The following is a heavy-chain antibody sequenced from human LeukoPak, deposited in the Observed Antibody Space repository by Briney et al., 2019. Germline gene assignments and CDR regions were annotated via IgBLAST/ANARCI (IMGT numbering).Heavy chain of an antibody. CDR2: ISGSGGST. D-gene: IGHD3-3*01. V-gene: IGHV3-23*01. CDR1: GFTFSTYN. Sequence: PGGSLRLSCAASGFTFSTYNMNWVRQAPGKGLEWVSAISGSGGSTYYADSVKGRFTISRDNSKNTLYLQMNSLRAEDTAVYYCAKYDFWSGHFDYWGQGTLVTVSS. J-gene: IGHJ4*02. CDR3: AKYDFWSGHFDY.